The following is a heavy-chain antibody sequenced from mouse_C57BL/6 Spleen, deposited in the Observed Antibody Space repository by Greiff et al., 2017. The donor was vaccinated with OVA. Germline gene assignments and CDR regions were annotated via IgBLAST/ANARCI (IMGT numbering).Heavy chain of an antibody. CDR3: ARGLLRSPFDY. Sequence: QVQLQQSGPELVKPGASVKISCKASGYAFSSSWMNWVKQRPGKGLEWIGRIYPGDGDTNYNGKFKGKATLTADKSSSTAYMQLSSLTSEDSAVYFCARGLLRSPFDYWGQGTTLTVSS. CDR2: IYPGDGDT. J-gene: IGHJ2*01. CDR1: GYAFSSSW. V-gene: IGHV1-82*01. D-gene: IGHD1-1*01.